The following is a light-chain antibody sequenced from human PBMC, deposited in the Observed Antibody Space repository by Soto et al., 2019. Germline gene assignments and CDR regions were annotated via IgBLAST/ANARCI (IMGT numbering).Light chain of an antibody. CDR3: MQRTHVPIT. V-gene: IGKV2D-29*01. Sequence: DVVLTQAPLSLSVTPVQPASMSCKSTQSLLYGDGKTYLYWYLQRPGQPPQLLIDDASNRFSGVPDRFSGSGSGTDFKLKISRVEAEDVGVYYCMQRTHVPITFGQGTRLEIK. J-gene: IGKJ5*01. CDR2: DAS. CDR1: QSLLYGDGKTY.